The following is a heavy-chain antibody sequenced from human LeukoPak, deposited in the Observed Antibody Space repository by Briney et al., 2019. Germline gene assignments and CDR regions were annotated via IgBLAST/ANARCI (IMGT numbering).Heavy chain of an antibody. Sequence: PSETLSLTCTVSGGSISSYYWSWIRQPPGKGLEWIGYIYYSGSTNYNPSLKSRVTISVDTSKNQFSLKLSSVTAADTAVYYCARACCSGGSCEIDYWGQGTLVTVSS. CDR3: ARACCSGGSCEIDY. V-gene: IGHV4-59*01. J-gene: IGHJ4*02. D-gene: IGHD2-15*01. CDR1: GGSISSYY. CDR2: IYYSGST.